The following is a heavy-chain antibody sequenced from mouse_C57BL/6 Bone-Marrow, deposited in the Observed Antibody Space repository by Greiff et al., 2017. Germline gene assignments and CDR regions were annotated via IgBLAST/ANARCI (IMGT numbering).Heavy chain of an antibody. Sequence: EVQGVESGGGLVKPGGSLKLSCAASGFTFSSYAMSWVRQTPEKRLEWVATISDGGSYTYYPDNVKGRFTISRDNAKNNLYLQMSHLKSEDTAMYYCARGGLRRGYYYAMDYWGQGNSVTVSS. CDR1: GFTFSSYA. J-gene: IGHJ4*01. CDR2: ISDGGSYT. CDR3: ARGGLRRGYYYAMDY. V-gene: IGHV5-4*01. D-gene: IGHD2-4*01.